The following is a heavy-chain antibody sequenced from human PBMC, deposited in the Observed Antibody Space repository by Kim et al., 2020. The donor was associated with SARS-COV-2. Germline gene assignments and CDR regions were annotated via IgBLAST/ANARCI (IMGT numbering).Heavy chain of an antibody. CDR1: GGTFSSYA. V-gene: IGHV1-69*04. Sequence: SVKVSCKASGGTFSSYAISWVRQAPGQGLEWMGRIIPILGIANYAQKFQGRVTITADKSTSTAYMELSSLRSEDTAVYYCARVYDGDWNWFDPWGQGTL. CDR2: IIPILGIA. J-gene: IGHJ5*02. CDR3: ARVYDGDWNWFDP. D-gene: IGHD4-17*01.